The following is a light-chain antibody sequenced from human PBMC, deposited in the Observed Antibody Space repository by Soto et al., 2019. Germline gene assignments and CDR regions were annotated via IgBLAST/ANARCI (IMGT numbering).Light chain of an antibody. CDR1: SSNIGSNY. CDR3: AAWDDSLSGSGV. V-gene: IGLV1-47*01. CDR2: LNN. Sequence: QSVLTQPPSASGTPGQRVTISCSGSSSNIGSNYVYWYQRLPGTAPKLLIYLNNQRPSGVPDRFSGSKSGTSASLAISGLRSEDEADYFCAAWDDSLSGSGVFGGGTQLTVL. J-gene: IGLJ3*02.